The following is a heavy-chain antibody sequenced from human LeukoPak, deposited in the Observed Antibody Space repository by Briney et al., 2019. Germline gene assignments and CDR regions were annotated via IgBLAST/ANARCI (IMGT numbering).Heavy chain of an antibody. Sequence: GASVKVSCKASGYTFTSYGISWVRQAPGQGLEWMGWISAYNGNTNYAQKLQGRVTMTTDKSTSTAYMELSSLRSEDTAVYYCARAYSSSPYYFDYWGQGTLVTVSS. CDR3: ARAYSSSPYYFDY. D-gene: IGHD6-6*01. CDR2: ISAYNGNT. CDR1: GYTFTSYG. J-gene: IGHJ4*02. V-gene: IGHV1-18*01.